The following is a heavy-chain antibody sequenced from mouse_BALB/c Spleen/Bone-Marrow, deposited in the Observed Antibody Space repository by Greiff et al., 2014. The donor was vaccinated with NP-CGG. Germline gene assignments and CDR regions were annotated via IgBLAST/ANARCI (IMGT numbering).Heavy chain of an antibody. V-gene: IGHV1-7*01. CDR2: INPSTGHT. Sequence: QVQLKESGAELVKPGASVKMSCKASGYTFTSHWMHWVKQRPGQGLEWIGYINPSTGHTEYDRKFKGKATLTADKSSSTAYMQLSSLTSEDSAVYYCARGSWEAMDYWGQGTSVTVSS. CDR1: GYTFTSHW. CDR3: ARGSWEAMDY. J-gene: IGHJ4*01. D-gene: IGHD4-1*01.